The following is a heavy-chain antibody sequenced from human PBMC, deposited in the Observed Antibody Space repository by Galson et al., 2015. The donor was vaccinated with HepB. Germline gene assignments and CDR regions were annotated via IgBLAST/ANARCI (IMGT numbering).Heavy chain of an antibody. CDR1: GSPLSDLY. J-gene: IGHJ5*02. Sequence: SVKVSCKASGSPLSDLYIHWVRQAPGQGLEWVGWIHVNSGGTNYAQSFRGRVTITGDTSIKTAYMELSSLTSDDTAMYYCAKFARPTTWGQGTLVTVSS. CDR3: AKFARPTT. V-gene: IGHV1-2*02. D-gene: IGHD2-21*01. CDR2: IHVNSGGT.